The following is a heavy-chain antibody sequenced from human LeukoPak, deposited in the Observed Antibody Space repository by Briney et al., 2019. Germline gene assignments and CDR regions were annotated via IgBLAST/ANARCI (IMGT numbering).Heavy chain of an antibody. CDR1: GYTFTSYD. V-gene: IGHV1-8*03. D-gene: IGHD5-18*01. CDR2: MNPNSGNK. Sequence: ASVKVSCKASGYTFTSYDINWVRQATGQGLEWMGWMNPNSGNKGYAQKVQGRVTITRNTSISTAYMELNSLRSEDTAVYYCARLNSYAAFDIWGQGTMVPVSS. CDR3: ARLNSYAAFDI. J-gene: IGHJ3*02.